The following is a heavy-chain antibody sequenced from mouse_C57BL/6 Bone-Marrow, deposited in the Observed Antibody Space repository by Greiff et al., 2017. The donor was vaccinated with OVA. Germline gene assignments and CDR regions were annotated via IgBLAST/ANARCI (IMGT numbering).Heavy chain of an antibody. Sequence: VMLVESGAELARPGASVKLSCKASGYTFTSYGISWVKQRTGQGLEWIGEIYPRSGNTYYNEKFKGKATLTADKSSSTAYMELRSLTSEDSAVYFCARLRGGYAMDYWGQGTSVTVSS. CDR2: IYPRSGNT. CDR1: GYTFTSYG. J-gene: IGHJ4*01. D-gene: IGHD2-12*01. V-gene: IGHV1-81*01. CDR3: ARLRGGYAMDY.